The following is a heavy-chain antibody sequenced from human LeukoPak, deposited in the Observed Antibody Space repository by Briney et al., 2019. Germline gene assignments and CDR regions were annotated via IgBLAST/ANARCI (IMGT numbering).Heavy chain of an antibody. Sequence: SETLSLTCTVSGGSISSGGYYRSWIRQHPGKGLEWIGYIYYSGSTYYNPSLKSRVTISVDTSKNQFSLKLSSVTAADTAVYYCARVPYGSGSYHYFDYWGQGTLVTVSS. CDR2: IYYSGST. CDR3: ARVPYGSGSYHYFDY. V-gene: IGHV4-31*03. D-gene: IGHD3-10*01. CDR1: GGSISSGGYY. J-gene: IGHJ4*02.